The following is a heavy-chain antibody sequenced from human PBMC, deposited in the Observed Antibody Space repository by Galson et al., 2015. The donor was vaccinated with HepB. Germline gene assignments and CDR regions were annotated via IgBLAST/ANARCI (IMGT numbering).Heavy chain of an antibody. CDR3: ARTHNGNGPAY. CDR2: ISGTGRTI. CDR1: GFTFSDYF. D-gene: IGHD1-1*01. V-gene: IGHV3-11*01. Sequence: SLRLSCAASGFTFSDYFMSWIRQAPGKGLEWVSYISGTGRTIYYADSVKGRFTISRDNAKKSLYLQMNRLRAADTAVYYCARTHNGNGPAYWGQGALATVSS. J-gene: IGHJ4*02.